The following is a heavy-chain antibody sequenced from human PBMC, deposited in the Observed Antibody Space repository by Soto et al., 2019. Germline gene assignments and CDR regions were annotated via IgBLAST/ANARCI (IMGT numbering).Heavy chain of an antibody. V-gene: IGHV3-23*01. J-gene: IGHJ3*02. CDR1: VFSFSSYA. Sequence: VRSLRLACASSVFSFSSYAVSWFRQAPGKGLEWVSAISGSGGSTYYADSVKGRFTISRDNSKNTLYLQMNSLRAEDTAVYYCAIAEPDAFDIWGQGTMVTVS. CDR2: ISGSGGST. CDR3: AIAEPDAFDI.